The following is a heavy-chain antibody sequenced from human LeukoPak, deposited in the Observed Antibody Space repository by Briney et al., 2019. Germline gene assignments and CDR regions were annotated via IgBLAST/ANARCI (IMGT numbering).Heavy chain of an antibody. CDR3: ARVGAWELQRVFDY. CDR2: IRQGGNEM. D-gene: IGHD1-26*01. Sequence: GGSLRLSCTASGFTLRSYSMNWVRQAPGKGLEWVANIRQGGNEMYYADSVKDRFTISRDNARNSLYLEMNSLRTEDTAVYYCARVGAWELQRVFDYWGQGTLVTVSS. CDR1: GFTLRSYS. V-gene: IGHV3-7*01. J-gene: IGHJ4*02.